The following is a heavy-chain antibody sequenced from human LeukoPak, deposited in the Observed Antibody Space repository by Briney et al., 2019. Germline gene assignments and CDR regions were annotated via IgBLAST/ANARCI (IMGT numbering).Heavy chain of an antibody. CDR3: ALLGYCSSTSCYNYYYYMDV. CDR2: INPNSGGT. Sequence: GASVKVSCKASGYTFTGYYMHWVRQAPGQGLEWMGWINPNSGGTNYAQKFQGRVTMTRDTSISTAYMELSRLRSDDTAEYYCALLGYCSSTSCYNYYYYMDVWGKGTTVTVSS. J-gene: IGHJ6*03. D-gene: IGHD2-2*01. CDR1: GYTFTGYY. V-gene: IGHV1-2*02.